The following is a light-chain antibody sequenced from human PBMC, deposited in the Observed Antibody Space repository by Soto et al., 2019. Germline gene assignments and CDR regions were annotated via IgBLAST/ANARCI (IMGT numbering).Light chain of an antibody. V-gene: IGLV2-14*01. J-gene: IGLJ2*01. CDR3: SSYTSSSTLV. Sequence: QSALTQPASVSGSPGQSITISCTGSSSDIGAYNYVSWYQRHPDKAPKLMISDVSDRPSGVSDRFSGSKSGNTASLTISGLQAEDEADYYCSSYTSSSTLVFGGGTKLTV. CDR2: DVS. CDR1: SSDIGAYNY.